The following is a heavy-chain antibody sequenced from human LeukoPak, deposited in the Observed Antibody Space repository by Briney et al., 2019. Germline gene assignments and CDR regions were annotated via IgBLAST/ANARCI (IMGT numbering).Heavy chain of an antibody. Sequence: GGSLRLSCAASGFTFSNAWMSWVRQAPGKGLEWVGRIKSKTDGGTTDYAAPVKGRFTISRDDSKNTLYLQMNSLKTEDTAVYYCTTLPWGLVATEGLDAFDIWGQGTMVTVSS. CDR1: GFTFSNAW. CDR2: IKSKTDGGTT. V-gene: IGHV3-15*01. D-gene: IGHD5-12*01. CDR3: TTLPWGLVATEGLDAFDI. J-gene: IGHJ3*02.